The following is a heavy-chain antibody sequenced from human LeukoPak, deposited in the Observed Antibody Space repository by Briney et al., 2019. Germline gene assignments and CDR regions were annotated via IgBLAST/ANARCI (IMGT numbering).Heavy chain of an antibody. CDR1: GYTFTSYY. V-gene: IGHV1-46*01. J-gene: IGHJ3*02. CDR2: INPSGGST. CDR3: ARDRHYYDSSGLDAFDI. Sequence: GASVKVSCKASGYTFTSYYMHWVRQAPGQGLEWMGIINPSGGSTSYAQKFQGRVTMTRDMSTSTVYMELSSLRSEDTAVYYCARDRHYYDSSGLDAFDIWGQGTMVTVSS. D-gene: IGHD3-22*01.